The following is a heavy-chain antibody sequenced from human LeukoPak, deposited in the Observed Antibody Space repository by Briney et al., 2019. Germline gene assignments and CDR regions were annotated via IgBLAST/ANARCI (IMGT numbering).Heavy chain of an antibody. CDR2: INHSGST. D-gene: IGHD6-13*01. V-gene: IGHV4-34*01. CDR1: GGSFSGYY. J-gene: IGHJ4*02. Sequence: SETLSLTCAVYGGSFSGYYWSWIRQPPGKGLEWIGEINHSGSTNHNPSLKSRVTISVDTSKNQFSLKLSSVTAADTAVYYCAREGVQQLAPDYWGQGTLVTVSS. CDR3: AREGVQQLAPDY.